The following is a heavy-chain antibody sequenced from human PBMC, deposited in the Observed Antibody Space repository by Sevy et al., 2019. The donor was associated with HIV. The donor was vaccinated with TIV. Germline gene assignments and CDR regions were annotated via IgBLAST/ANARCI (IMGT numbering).Heavy chain of an antibody. CDR3: ARHGGIVDRVFDY. CDR2: IYYSGST. J-gene: IGHJ4*02. V-gene: IGHV4-39*01. Sequence: SETLSLTCTVSGGSISSSSYDWGWIRQPPGKGLEWIGSIYYSGSTYYNPSLKSRVTISVDTSKNQFSLKLSPVTAADTAVYYCARHGGIVDRVFDYWGQGTLVTVSS. D-gene: IGHD2-21*01. CDR1: GGSISSSSYD.